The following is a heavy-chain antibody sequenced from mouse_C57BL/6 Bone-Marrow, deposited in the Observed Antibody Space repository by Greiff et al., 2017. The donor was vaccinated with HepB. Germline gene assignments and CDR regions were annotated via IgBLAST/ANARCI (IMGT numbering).Heavy chain of an antibody. CDR3: ARGTTVVRAMDY. CDR1: GYTFTSYW. CDR2: IYPGSGST. D-gene: IGHD1-1*01. J-gene: IGHJ4*01. V-gene: IGHV1-55*01. Sequence: QVQLQQPGAELVKPGASVKMSCKASGYTFTSYWITWVKQRPGQGLEWIGDIYPGSGSTNYNEKFKGKATLTVDTSSSTAYMELHSLTSEDSAVYFCARGTTVVRAMDYWGQGTSVTVSS.